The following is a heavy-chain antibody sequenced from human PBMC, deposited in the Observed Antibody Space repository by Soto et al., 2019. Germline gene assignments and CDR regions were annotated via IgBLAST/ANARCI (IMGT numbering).Heavy chain of an antibody. V-gene: IGHV3-53*01. D-gene: IGHD4-17*01. CDR3: ARFQNDYGGKGDAFDI. Sequence: EVQLVESGGGLIQPGGSLRLSCAASGFTVSSNYMSWVRQAPGKGLEWVSVIYSGGSTYYADSVKGRFTISRDNSKNTLYLQRNSLRAEDTAVYYCARFQNDYGGKGDAFDIWGQGTMVTVSS. CDR1: GFTVSSNY. CDR2: IYSGGST. J-gene: IGHJ3*02.